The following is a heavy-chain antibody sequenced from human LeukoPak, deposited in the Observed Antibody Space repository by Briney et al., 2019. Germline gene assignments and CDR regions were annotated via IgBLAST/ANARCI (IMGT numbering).Heavy chain of an antibody. CDR3: AKDSAYSGGPFAGGFDH. Sequence: GGSLRLSCAASGFTFSSYAMSWVRQAPGKGLEWVSAISGSGGSTYYADSVKGRFTISRDNSKNTLYLQMNSLRAEDTAVYYCAKDSAYSGGPFAGGFDHWGQGTLVTVSA. CDR2: ISGSGGST. J-gene: IGHJ4*02. CDR1: GFTFSSYA. D-gene: IGHD5-18*01. V-gene: IGHV3-23*01.